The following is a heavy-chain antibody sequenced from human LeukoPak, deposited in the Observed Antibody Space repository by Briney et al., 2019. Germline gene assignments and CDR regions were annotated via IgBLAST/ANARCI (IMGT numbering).Heavy chain of an antibody. Sequence: GGSLRLSCAASGFTFSTYSMNWVRQAPAKGLEWVSYISSGSSTIYYADSVKGRFTISRDNSKNTVYLQMNSLRAEDTAVYYCAIGHSGYDYAYEIWGQGTMVTVSS. CDR3: AIGHSGYDYAYEI. D-gene: IGHD5-12*01. J-gene: IGHJ3*02. CDR2: ISSGSSTI. CDR1: GFTFSTYS. V-gene: IGHV3-48*01.